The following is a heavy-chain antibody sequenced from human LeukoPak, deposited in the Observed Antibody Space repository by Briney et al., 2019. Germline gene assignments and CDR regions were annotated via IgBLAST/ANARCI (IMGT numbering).Heavy chain of an antibody. CDR1: GFTVSSNY. CDR3: ARAKIRYFDWLLNPADY. V-gene: IGHV3-53*03. Sequence: GGSLRLSCAASGFTVSSNYMSWVRQAPGKGLEWVSVIYSAGSTYYADSVKGRFTISRDNAKNSLYLQMNSLRDEDTAVYYCARAKIRYFDWLLNPADYRGQGTLVTVSS. D-gene: IGHD3-9*01. J-gene: IGHJ4*02. CDR2: IYSAGST.